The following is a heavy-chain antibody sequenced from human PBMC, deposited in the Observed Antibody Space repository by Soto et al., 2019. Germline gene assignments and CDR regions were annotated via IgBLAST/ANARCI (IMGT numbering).Heavy chain of an antibody. Sequence: SETLSLTCAVYGGSFSGYYWSWIRQPPGKGLEWIGEINHSGSTNYNPSLKSRVTISVDTSKNQFSLKLSSVTAADTAVYYCARGQLGDYVWGSYRYFEYWGQGTRVTVSS. D-gene: IGHD3-16*02. V-gene: IGHV4-34*01. J-gene: IGHJ4*02. CDR2: INHSGST. CDR3: ARGQLGDYVWGSYRYFEY. CDR1: GGSFSGYY.